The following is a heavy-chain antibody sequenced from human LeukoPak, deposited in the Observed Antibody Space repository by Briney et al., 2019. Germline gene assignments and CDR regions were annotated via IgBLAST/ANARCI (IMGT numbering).Heavy chain of an antibody. J-gene: IGHJ4*02. D-gene: IGHD5-18*01. CDR3: ARGARGYSYGYKVPDFDY. Sequence: GASVKVSCKASGYTFTSYDINWVRQATGQGLEWMGWINPNSGNTGYAQKFQGRVTMTRNTSISTAYMELSSLGSEDTAVYYCARGARGYSYGYKVPDFDYWGQETLVTVSS. CDR2: INPNSGNT. V-gene: IGHV1-8*01. CDR1: GYTFTSYD.